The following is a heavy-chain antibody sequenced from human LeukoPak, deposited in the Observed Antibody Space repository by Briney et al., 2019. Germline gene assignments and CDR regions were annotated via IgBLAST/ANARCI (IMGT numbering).Heavy chain of an antibody. J-gene: IGHJ6*02. CDR2: INSDGSST. V-gene: IGHV3-74*01. D-gene: IGHD1-26*01. CDR3: ARARSGSSAGNYGMDV. CDR1: GFTFSSYW. Sequence: GGSLRLSCAASGFTFSSYWMHWVRQAPGKGLVWVSRINSDGSSTTYADSVKGRFTISRDIAKNTLYLQMKSLRAEDTAVYYCARARSGSSAGNYGMDVWGQGTTVTVSS.